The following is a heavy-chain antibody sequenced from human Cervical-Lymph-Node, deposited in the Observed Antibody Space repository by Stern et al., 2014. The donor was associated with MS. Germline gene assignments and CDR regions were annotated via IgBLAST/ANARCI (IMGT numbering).Heavy chain of an antibody. Sequence: QLVQSGGGLAQPGGSLRLSCAASGLSFSDYWMSWVRQAPGKGLEWVAYIKQDGSEKFTISRDNTKNSLSLQMNSLRAEDTAFYYCARGRDYFGPWGQGTLVTVSS. CDR1: GLSFSDYW. V-gene: IGHV3-7*01. CDR3: ARGRDYFGP. CDR2: IKQDGSEK. J-gene: IGHJ4*02.